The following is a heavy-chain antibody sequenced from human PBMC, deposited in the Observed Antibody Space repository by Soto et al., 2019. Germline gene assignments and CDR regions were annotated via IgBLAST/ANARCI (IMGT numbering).Heavy chain of an antibody. Sequence: QVQLVQSGAEVKKPGSSVKVSCKASGGTFSSYAISWVRQAPGQGLEWMGGIIPIFGTANYAQKFQGRVTLAADTVERTAYVVLIRLRSVDTAVYYCECGGRADGEGSGYFLYYYCGMDFWGQGTTVTVSS. CDR3: ECGGRADGEGSGYFLYYYCGMDF. V-gene: IGHV1-69*06. CDR2: IIPIFGTA. CDR1: GGTFSSYA. J-gene: IGHJ6*02. D-gene: IGHD3-22*01.